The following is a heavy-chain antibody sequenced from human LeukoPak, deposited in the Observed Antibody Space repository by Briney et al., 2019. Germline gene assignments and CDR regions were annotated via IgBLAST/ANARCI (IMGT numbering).Heavy chain of an antibody. CDR2: IYYSGST. CDR1: GGSISSYY. J-gene: IGHJ4*02. Sequence: SETLSLTCTVSGGSISSYYWSWIRQPPGKGLEWIGYIYYSGSTNYNPSLKSRVTISVDTSKNQFSLKLSSVTAADTAVYYCARLGLYYDSSGIDYWGQGTLVTVSS. D-gene: IGHD3-22*01. CDR3: ARLGLYYDSSGIDY. V-gene: IGHV4-59*08.